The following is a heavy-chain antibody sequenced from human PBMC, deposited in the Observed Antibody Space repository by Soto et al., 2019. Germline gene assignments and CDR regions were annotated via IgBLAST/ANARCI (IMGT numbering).Heavy chain of an antibody. J-gene: IGHJ6*02. CDR2: ISGSGGST. D-gene: IGHD5-12*01. V-gene: IGHV3-23*01. Sequence: EVQLLESGGGLVQPGGSLRLSCAASGFTFSSYAMSWVRQAPGKGLEWVSAISGSGGSTYYADSVKGRFTISRDNSKNTLYLQMNILRAEDTAVYYCAKREMATTRYYYYGMDVWGQGTTVTVSS. CDR1: GFTFSSYA. CDR3: AKREMATTRYYYYGMDV.